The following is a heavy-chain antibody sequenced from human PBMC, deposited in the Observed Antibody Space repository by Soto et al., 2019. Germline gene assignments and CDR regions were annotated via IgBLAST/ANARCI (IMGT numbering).Heavy chain of an antibody. CDR1: GYSISIGYY. Sequence: PSETLSLTCAVSGYSISIGYYWGWIRQPPGKGLEWIGSIYHSGSTYYNPSLKSRVTISVDTSKNQFSLKLSSVTAADTVVYYCARAPRELLYDSSGYYFRWFDPWGQGTLVTVSS. CDR3: ARAPRELLYDSSGYYFRWFDP. V-gene: IGHV4-38-2*01. CDR2: IYHSGST. J-gene: IGHJ5*02. D-gene: IGHD3-22*01.